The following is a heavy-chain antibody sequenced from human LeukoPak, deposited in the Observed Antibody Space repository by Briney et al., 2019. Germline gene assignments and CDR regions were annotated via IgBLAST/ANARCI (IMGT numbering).Heavy chain of an antibody. CDR1: GYTFTGYY. D-gene: IGHD2-15*01. J-gene: IGHJ4*01. V-gene: IGHV1-2*04. CDR3: ASTQGYCSGGSCFVFDY. CDR2: INPNSGGT. Sequence: ASVKVSCKASGYTFTGYYMHWVRQAPGQGLEWMGWINPNSGGTNYAQKFQGWVTMTRDTSISTAYMELSRLRSDDTAVYYCASTQGYCSGGSCFVFDYWGXXTLVTVSS.